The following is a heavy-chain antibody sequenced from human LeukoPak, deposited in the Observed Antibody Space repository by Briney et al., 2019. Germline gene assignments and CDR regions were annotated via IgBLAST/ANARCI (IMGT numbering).Heavy chain of an antibody. Sequence: ASVYVSCTASGYTFSSYAISWVRQAPGQGLEWMGGIIPIFGTENYAHKLQGRVTITADKYTRTAYMELSSLRSEDTGVYYCARDKERWLQSNYYYMDVWGKKTTVTVSS. CDR2: IIPIFGTE. J-gene: IGHJ6*03. CDR3: ARDKERWLQSNYYYMDV. D-gene: IGHD5-24*01. CDR1: GYTFSSYA. V-gene: IGHV1-69*06.